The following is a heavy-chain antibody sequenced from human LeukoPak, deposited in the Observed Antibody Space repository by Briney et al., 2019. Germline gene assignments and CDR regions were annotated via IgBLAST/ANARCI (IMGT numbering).Heavy chain of an antibody. D-gene: IGHD1-26*01. V-gene: IGHV3-48*01. Sequence: PGGSLRLSCAASGFTFSSYSMNWVRQAPGKGLEWVSYISSSSSTIYYADSVKGRFTISRDNAKNSLYLQMNSLRAEDTAVYYCARAGGSYPRAQYYFDYWGQGTLVTVSS. CDR3: ARAGGSYPRAQYYFDY. CDR2: ISSSSSTI. CDR1: GFTFSSYS. J-gene: IGHJ4*02.